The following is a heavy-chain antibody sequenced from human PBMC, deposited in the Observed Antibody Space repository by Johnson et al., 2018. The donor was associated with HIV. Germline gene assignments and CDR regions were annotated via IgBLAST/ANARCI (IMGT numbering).Heavy chain of an antibody. CDR2: IYSGGST. CDR1: GFTFSSYA. D-gene: IGHD6-6*01. J-gene: IGHJ3*02. CDR3: ARDRGAARDAFDI. Sequence: QVQLVESGGGVVQPGRSLRLSCAASGFTFSSYAMHWVRQAPGRGLEWVSVIYSGGSTYYADSVKGRFTISRDNAKNSLYLQMNSLRAEDTALYYCARDRGAARDAFDIWGQGTMVTVSS. V-gene: IGHV3-NL1*01.